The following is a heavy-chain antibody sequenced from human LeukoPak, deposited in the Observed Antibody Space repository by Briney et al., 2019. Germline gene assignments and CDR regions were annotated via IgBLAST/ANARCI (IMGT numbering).Heavy chain of an antibody. CDR3: AREAFYEGGNVGY. V-gene: IGHV1-2*02. Sequence: GASVKVSCKASGYTFTGYYMHWVRQAPGQGLEWMGWINPNSGGTNYAQKFQGRVTMTTDTSTSTAYMELRSLRSDDTAVYYCAREAFYEGGNVGYWGQGTLVTVSS. CDR1: GYTFTGYY. CDR2: INPNSGGT. D-gene: IGHD4-23*01. J-gene: IGHJ4*02.